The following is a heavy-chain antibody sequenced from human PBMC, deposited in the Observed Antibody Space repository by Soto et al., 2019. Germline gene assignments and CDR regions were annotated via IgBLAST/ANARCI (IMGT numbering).Heavy chain of an antibody. CDR2: IYSRGSI. CDR1: VGSISSGDYY. V-gene: IGHV4-30-4*01. D-gene: IGHD3-9*01. CDR3: AASYYGILTGHFAFDI. J-gene: IGHJ3*02. Sequence: SETLSLTCSVTVGSISSGDYYWSWTRQPPGKGLELIGYIYSRGSIYYNPSLKSRVTMSADTSKNQFSLTLSSVTATDTAVYFCAASYYGILTGHFAFDIWGHGTMVT.